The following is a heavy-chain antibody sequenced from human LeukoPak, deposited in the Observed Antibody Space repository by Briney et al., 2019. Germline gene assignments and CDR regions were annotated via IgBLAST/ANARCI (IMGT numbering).Heavy chain of an antibody. D-gene: IGHD3-3*01. J-gene: IGHJ2*01. Sequence: PSETLSLTCTVSGGSVSSGSYYWGWIPPPPGQGLEWIGYIYYSGSTNYNPSLKSRVTISGDTSKNQFSLKLSSVTAADTAVYYCARVGSAIFSYFDLWGRGTLVTVSS. CDR1: GGSVSSGSYY. V-gene: IGHV4-61*01. CDR2: IYYSGST. CDR3: ARVGSAIFSYFDL.